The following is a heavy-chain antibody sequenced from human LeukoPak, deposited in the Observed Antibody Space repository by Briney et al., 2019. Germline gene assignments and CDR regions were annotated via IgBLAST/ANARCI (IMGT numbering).Heavy chain of an antibody. CDR2: ISSRGSTI. Sequence: GGSLRLSCAASGFTFSDYYMSSIRQAPGKGLEWVSYISSRGSTIYYADSVKGRFTISRDNAKNSLYLQMNSLRAEDTAVYYCARGTFDPWGQGTLVTVSS. CDR3: ARGTFDP. V-gene: IGHV3-11*01. J-gene: IGHJ5*02. CDR1: GFTFSDYY.